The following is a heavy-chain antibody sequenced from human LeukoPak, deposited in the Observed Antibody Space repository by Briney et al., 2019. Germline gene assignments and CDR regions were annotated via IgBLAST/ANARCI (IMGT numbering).Heavy chain of an antibody. CDR2: ISGGGGST. D-gene: IGHD1-26*01. Sequence: GGSLRLSCAASGFTFTSYSMNWVRQAPVKGLEWVSTISGGGGSTYYADSVRGRFTISRDNSKNTLYLQVNSLRAEDTAVYYCAKGGKWDVTPFDYWGQGTLVTVSS. CDR1: GFTFTSYS. J-gene: IGHJ4*02. CDR3: AKGGKWDVTPFDY. V-gene: IGHV3-23*01.